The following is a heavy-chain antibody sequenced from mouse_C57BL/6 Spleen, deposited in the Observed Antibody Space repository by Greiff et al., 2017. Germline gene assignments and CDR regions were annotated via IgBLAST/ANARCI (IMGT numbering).Heavy chain of an antibody. CDR1: GYTFTGYW. CDR3: ASRGTVVVYGNYPLYYFDY. V-gene: IGHV1-9*01. D-gene: IGHD2-1*01. J-gene: IGHJ2*01. Sequence: QVQLQQSGAELMKPGASVKLSCKATGYTFTGYWIEWVKQRPGHGLEWIGEILPGSGSTNSNEKFKGKATFTADQSSNTAYMQLSSLTTEDSAIYYGASRGTVVVYGNYPLYYFDYWGQGTTLTVSS. CDR2: ILPGSGST.